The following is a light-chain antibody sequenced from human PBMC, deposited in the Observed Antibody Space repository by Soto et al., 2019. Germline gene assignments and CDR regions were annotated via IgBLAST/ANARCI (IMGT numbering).Light chain of an antibody. V-gene: IGKV1-5*03. CDR3: QQYNSYLIT. Sequence: GDTVPITCRTSQSISSWLAWYQQKPGKDPKLLIFKASSLESGVPSRFSGSGSGTEFTLTISSLQPDDFATYYCQQYNSYLITLRQRTRREI. J-gene: IGKJ5*01. CDR2: KAS. CDR1: QSISSW.